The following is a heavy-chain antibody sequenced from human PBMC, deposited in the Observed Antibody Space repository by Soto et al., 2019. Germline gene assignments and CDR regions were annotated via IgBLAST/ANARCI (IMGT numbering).Heavy chain of an antibody. CDR1: VLPSSSYA. J-gene: IGHJ3*02. CDR3: AKDYDMLTDAFDS. CDR2: ISGSGGST. Sequence: GAVRPSCLVSVLPSSSYAMSWVRPFPGKGLEWVSAISGSGGSTYYADSVKGRFTISRDNSKNTLYLQMNGLRAEDTAVYYCAKDYDMLTDAFDSWGQGTMVTVSS. D-gene: IGHD3-9*01. V-gene: IGHV3-23*01.